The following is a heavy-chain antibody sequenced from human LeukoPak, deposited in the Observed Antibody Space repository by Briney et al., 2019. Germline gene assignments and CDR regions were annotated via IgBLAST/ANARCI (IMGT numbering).Heavy chain of an antibody. J-gene: IGHJ4*02. CDR2: IYYSGST. V-gene: IGHV4-59*08. Sequence: SETLSLTCTVSGGSISSYYWSWIRQLPGKGLEWIGYIYYSGSTNYNPSLKSRVTISADTSKNQFSLTLGSVSATDTAVYYCVSPRGFSYGYFDYWGQGTLVTVSS. D-gene: IGHD5-18*01. CDR3: VSPRGFSYGYFDY. CDR1: GGSISSYY.